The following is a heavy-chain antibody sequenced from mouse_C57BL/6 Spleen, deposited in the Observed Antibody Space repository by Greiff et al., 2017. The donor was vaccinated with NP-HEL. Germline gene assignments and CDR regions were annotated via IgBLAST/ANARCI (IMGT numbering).Heavy chain of an antibody. J-gene: IGHJ1*03. Sequence: QVQLKQPGAELVRPGTSVKLSCKASGYTFTSYWMHWVKQRPGQGLEWIGVIDPSDSYTNYNQKFKGKATLTVDTSSSTAYMQLSSLTSEDSAVYYCARGRFYDGYSHWYFDVWGTGTTVTVSS. V-gene: IGHV1-59*01. D-gene: IGHD2-3*01. CDR3: ARGRFYDGYSHWYFDV. CDR1: GYTFTSYW. CDR2: IDPSDSYT.